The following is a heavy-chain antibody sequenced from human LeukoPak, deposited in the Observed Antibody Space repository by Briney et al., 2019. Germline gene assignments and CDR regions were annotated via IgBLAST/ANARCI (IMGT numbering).Heavy chain of an antibody. V-gene: IGHV1-18*01. Sequence: GASVKVSGNASGYTFPSYGISWVRQAPGQGLQWMGWISAYNGNTNYAQKLQGRVTMTTDTSTSTAYMELRSLRSDDTAVYYCARVTMVRGVGDYWGQGTLVTVSS. CDR3: ARVTMVRGVGDY. CDR1: GYTFPSYG. J-gene: IGHJ4*02. CDR2: ISAYNGNT. D-gene: IGHD3-10*01.